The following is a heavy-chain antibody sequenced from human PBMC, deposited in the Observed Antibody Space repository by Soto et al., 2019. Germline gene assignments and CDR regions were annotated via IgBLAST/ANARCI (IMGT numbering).Heavy chain of an antibody. CDR3: ARRHSSSSAFDP. CDR2: IDPSDSCT. CDR1: GYSFTSYW. V-gene: IGHV5-10-1*01. J-gene: IGHJ5*02. D-gene: IGHD6-13*01. Sequence: GESLKISCKGSGYSFTSYWISWVRQMPGNGLEWMGRIDPSDSCTNYSPSFQGHVTISADKSISTAYLQWSSLKASDTAMYYCARRHSSSSAFDPWGQGTLVTVSS.